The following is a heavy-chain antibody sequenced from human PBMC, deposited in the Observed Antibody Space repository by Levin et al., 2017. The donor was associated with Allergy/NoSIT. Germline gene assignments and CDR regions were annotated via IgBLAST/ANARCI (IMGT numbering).Heavy chain of an antibody. CDR2: FDPEDGET. J-gene: IGHJ4*02. D-gene: IGHD3-22*01. V-gene: IGHV1-24*01. Sequence: GESLKISCKVSGYTLTELSMHWVRQAPGKGLEWMGGFDPEDGETIYAQKFQGRVTMTEDTSTDTAYMELSSLRSEDTAVYYCATTYDSSGYYFPLGYWGQGTLVTVSS. CDR3: ATTYDSSGYYFPLGY. CDR1: GYTLTELS.